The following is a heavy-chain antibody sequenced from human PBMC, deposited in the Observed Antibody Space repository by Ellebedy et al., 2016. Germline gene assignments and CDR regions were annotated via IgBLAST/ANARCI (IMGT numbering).Heavy chain of an antibody. CDR1: GYSFASYW. J-gene: IGHJ3*02. V-gene: IGHV5-51*01. CDR3: ARRRGYSYGYAGDPDAFDI. D-gene: IGHD5-18*01. CDR2: IYPGDSDT. Sequence: GGSLRLSCKGSGYSFASYWIGWVRQMPGKGLEWMGIIYPGDSDTRYSPSFQGQVTISADKSISTAYLQWSSLKASDTAMYYCARRRGYSYGYAGDPDAFDIWGQGTMVTVSS.